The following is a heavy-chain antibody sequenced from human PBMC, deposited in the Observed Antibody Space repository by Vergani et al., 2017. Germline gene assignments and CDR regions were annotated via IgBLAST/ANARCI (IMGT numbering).Heavy chain of an antibody. J-gene: IGHJ6*03. D-gene: IGHD2-2*02. CDR2: INPNTGGS. Sequence: QVQLVQSGAEVKKPGFSMRVSCKASGYTFIGYYMHWVRQAPGQGLEWIGWINPNTGGSNLAQNFQGRVTLTRDTSTRTFYLELSRLKSDDTAVYYCARGDCNGPRCYTQYNYYYFIDVWATGTTVTVSS. CDR1: GYTFIGYY. CDR3: ARGDCNGPRCYTQYNYYYFIDV. V-gene: IGHV1-2*02.